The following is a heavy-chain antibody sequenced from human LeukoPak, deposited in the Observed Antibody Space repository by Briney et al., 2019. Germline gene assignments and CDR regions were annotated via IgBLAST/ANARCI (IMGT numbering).Heavy chain of an antibody. Sequence: PSETLSLTCAVYGGSFSGYYWSWIRQPPGKGLEWIGEINHSGSTNYNPSLKSRVTISVDTSKNQFSLKLSSVTAADTAVYYCARIRYYYDSSGYYYSYYYYYGMDVWGQGTLVTVSS. J-gene: IGHJ6*02. CDR3: ARIRYYYDSSGYYYSYYYYYGMDV. CDR2: INHSGST. CDR1: GGSFSGYY. D-gene: IGHD3-22*01. V-gene: IGHV4-34*01.